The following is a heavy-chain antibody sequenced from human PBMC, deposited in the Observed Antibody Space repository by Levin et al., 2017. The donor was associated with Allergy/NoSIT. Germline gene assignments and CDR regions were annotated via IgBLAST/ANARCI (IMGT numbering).Heavy chain of an antibody. CDR3: AKVGDARGIYYFDY. D-gene: IGHD1-26*01. J-gene: IGHJ4*02. Sequence: GGSLRLSCAASGFTFSSYGMHWVRQAPGKGLEWVAVISYDGSNKYYADSVKGRFTISRDNSKNTLYLQMNSLRAEDTAVYYCAKVGDARGIYYFDYWGQGTLVTVSS. CDR1: GFTFSSYG. V-gene: IGHV3-30*18. CDR2: ISYDGSNK.